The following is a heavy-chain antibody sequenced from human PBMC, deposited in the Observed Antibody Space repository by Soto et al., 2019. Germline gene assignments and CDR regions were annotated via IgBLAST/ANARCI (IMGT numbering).Heavy chain of an antibody. CDR1: GYTFTSYG. D-gene: IGHD2-15*01. CDR3: ASFGYCSGGSCYGAVS. CDR2: ISAYKGNT. V-gene: IGHV1-18*04. Sequence: QVQLVQSGAEVKKPGASVKVSCKASGYTFTSYGISWVRQAPGQGLEWMGWISAYKGNTNYSQKLQGRVTMTSDTSTSTAYMELRSLRSEDTAVYYCASFGYCSGGSCYGAVSWGQGTLVTVSS. J-gene: IGHJ5*02.